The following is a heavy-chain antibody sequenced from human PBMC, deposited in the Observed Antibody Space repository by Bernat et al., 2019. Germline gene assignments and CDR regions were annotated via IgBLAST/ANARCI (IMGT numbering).Heavy chain of an antibody. Sequence: QVQLQQWGAGLLKPSETLSLTCAVYGGSFSGYYWSWIRQPPGKGLEWIGYIYYSGSTYYNPSLKSRVTISVDTSKNQFSLKLSSVTAADTAVYYCARDSITYGMDVWGQGTTVTVSS. CDR2: IYYSGST. CDR1: GGSFSGYY. V-gene: IGHV4-34*01. J-gene: IGHJ6*02. D-gene: IGHD2/OR15-2a*01. CDR3: ARDSITYGMDV.